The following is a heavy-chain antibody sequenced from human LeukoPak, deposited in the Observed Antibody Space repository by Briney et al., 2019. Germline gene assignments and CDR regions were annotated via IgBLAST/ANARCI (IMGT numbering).Heavy chain of an antibody. CDR3: ASHYCSGGSCYFDY. CDR1: GYSFTSYW. Sequence: PGEPLKISCKGSGYSFTSYWSGWGRQMPGKGLEGLGIIYPGDSDTRYSPSFQGQVTISADKSISTAYLQWSSLKASDTAMYYCASHYCSGGSCYFDYWGQGTLVTVSS. J-gene: IGHJ4*02. CDR2: IYPGDSDT. D-gene: IGHD2-15*01. V-gene: IGHV5-51*01.